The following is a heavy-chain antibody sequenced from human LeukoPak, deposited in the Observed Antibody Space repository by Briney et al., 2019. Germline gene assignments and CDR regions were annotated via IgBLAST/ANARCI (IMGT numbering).Heavy chain of an antibody. J-gene: IGHJ6*02. V-gene: IGHV4-39*07. D-gene: IGHD3-16*01. Sequence: PSETLSLTCTVSGGSITGSNYYWAWIRQPPGKGLEWIGNIYYSRSTNYNPSLKSRVTISVDTSKNQFSLKLSSVTAADTAVYYCARGGGAKRKYYYYGMDVWGQGTTVTVSS. CDR1: GGSITGSNYY. CDR2: IYYSRST. CDR3: ARGGGAKRKYYYYGMDV.